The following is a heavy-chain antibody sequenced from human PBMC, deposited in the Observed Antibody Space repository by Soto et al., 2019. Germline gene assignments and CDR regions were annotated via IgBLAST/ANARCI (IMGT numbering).Heavy chain of an antibody. V-gene: IGHV3-7*02. CDR3: ATRPPADNYYGVFDW. J-gene: IGHJ4*02. CDR2: IKKDGSET. Sequence: GGSLRLSCEASGITFSTHWMTWVRQAPGKGLEWVANIKKDGSETYYVDSVKGRFTISRDNTKNSLYLQMNNLRIDDTAMYYCATRPPADNYYGVFDWWGQGTLVTVSS. CDR1: GITFSTHW. D-gene: IGHD3-22*01.